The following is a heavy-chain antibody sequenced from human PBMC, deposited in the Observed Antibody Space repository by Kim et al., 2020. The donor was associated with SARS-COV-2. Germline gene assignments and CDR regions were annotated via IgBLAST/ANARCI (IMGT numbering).Heavy chain of an antibody. CDR2: VNSDGSST. J-gene: IGHJ4*02. CDR3: ASLSTGYVWDKFDY. V-gene: IGHV3-74*01. CDR1: GFTFSSYG. Sequence: GGSLRLSCVASGFTFSSYGMHWVRQAPGKGLVWVSLVNSDGSSTNYADSVKGRFTISRDNARNTLYLQMNSLRAEDTAVYYCASLSTGYVWDKFDYWGQGTLVTVSS. D-gene: IGHD3-16*01.